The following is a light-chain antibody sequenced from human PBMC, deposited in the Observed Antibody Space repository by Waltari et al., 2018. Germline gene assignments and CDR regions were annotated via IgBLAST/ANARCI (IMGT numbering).Light chain of an antibody. CDR3: QHYLRLPVT. CDR1: ESVSMA. J-gene: IGKJ1*01. Sequence: SHKASESVSMALAWYQQKPRQAPRLLIYGASTRATGIPDRFSGSGSETDFSLTISRLEPDDFAVYYCQHYLRLPVTFGQGTTVEI. V-gene: IGKV3-20*01. CDR2: GAS.